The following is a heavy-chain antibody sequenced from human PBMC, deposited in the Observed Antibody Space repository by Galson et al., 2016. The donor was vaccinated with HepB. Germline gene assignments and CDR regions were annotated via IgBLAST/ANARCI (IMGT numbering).Heavy chain of an antibody. J-gene: IGHJ6*04. CDR2: IDPSDSYT. Sequence: QSGAEVKKPGESLRISCKASGYSFTSYWITWVRQMPGKGLEWMGRIDPSDSYTSYSPTFQGHVTISADKSIRTVYLQWSSLKASDTSMSYCAVSITSAGTPFSYGMDVWGEGTTVTVSS. CDR3: AVSITSAGTPFSYGMDV. V-gene: IGHV5-10-1*01. CDR1: GYSFTSYW. D-gene: IGHD4-23*01.